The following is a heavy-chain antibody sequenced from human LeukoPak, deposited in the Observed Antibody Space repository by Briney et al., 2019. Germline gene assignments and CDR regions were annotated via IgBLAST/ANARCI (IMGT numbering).Heavy chain of an antibody. CDR3: AVRVFCSGGSCYSFDY. CDR2: IVVGSGNT. CDR1: GFTFTSSA. J-gene: IGHJ4*02. V-gene: IGHV1-58*02. Sequence: SVKVSCKASGFTFTSSAMQWVRQARGQRLEWIGWIVVGSGNTNYAQKFQERVTITRAMSTSTAYMELSSLRSEDTAVYYCAVRVFCSGGSCYSFDYWGQGTLVTVSS. D-gene: IGHD2-15*01.